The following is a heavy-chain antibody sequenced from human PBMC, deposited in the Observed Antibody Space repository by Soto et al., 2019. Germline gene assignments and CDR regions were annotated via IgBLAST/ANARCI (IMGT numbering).Heavy chain of an antibody. CDR2: IYHSGST. CDR3: AREVVPAASFDY. CDR1: GGSIISGGYS. Sequence: SETLSLTCAVSGGSIISGGYSWSWIRQPPGKGLEWIGYIYHSGSTYYNPSLKSRVTISVDRSKNQFSLKLSSVTAADTAVYYCAREVVPAASFDYWGQGTLVTVSS. V-gene: IGHV4-30-2*01. J-gene: IGHJ4*02. D-gene: IGHD2-2*01.